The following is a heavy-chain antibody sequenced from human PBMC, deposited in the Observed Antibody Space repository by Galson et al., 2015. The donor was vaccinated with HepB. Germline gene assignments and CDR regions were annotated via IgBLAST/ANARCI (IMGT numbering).Heavy chain of an antibody. CDR1: GFTFSGSA. V-gene: IGHV3-73*01. Sequence: SLRLSCAASGFTFSGSAMHWVRQAPGKGLEWVGRIRSKTNSYAIAYAASVKGRFTISRDESKNTAYLQMNSLKAEDTAVYYCTRPSGRAPFFSVYWGQGTLVTVSS. D-gene: IGHD5-12*01. CDR3: TRPSGRAPFFSVY. J-gene: IGHJ4*02. CDR2: IRSKTNSYAI.